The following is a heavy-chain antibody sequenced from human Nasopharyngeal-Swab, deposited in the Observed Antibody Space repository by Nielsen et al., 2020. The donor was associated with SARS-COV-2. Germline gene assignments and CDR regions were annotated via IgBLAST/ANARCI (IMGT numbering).Heavy chain of an antibody. J-gene: IGHJ2*01. CDR1: GGSFSAYY. Sequence: SETLSLTCAAYGGSFSAYYWSWIRQPPGKGLEWIGEINHSGSTNYNPSLKSRVTISIDTSKNQFSLKLSSVTAADTAVYYCARGGNCSGGSCYSKWRSIWYFDLWGRGTLVTVSS. V-gene: IGHV4-34*01. CDR3: ARGGNCSGGSCYSKWRSIWYFDL. D-gene: IGHD2-15*01. CDR2: INHSGST.